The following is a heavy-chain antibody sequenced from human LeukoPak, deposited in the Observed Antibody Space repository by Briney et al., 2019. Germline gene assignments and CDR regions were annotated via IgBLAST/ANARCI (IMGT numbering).Heavy chain of an antibody. D-gene: IGHD2-15*01. Sequence: GGSLRLSCAASGFTVSSSYMYWVRQAPGKGLEWVSSITSGGSTYYADSVKGRFTISRDNSENTLYLQMNSLRAEDTAVYYCARPVTATDRFYFFDSWGQGTLVTVSS. J-gene: IGHJ4*02. CDR3: ARPVTATDRFYFFDS. CDR1: GFTVSSSY. CDR2: ITSGGST. V-gene: IGHV3-53*01.